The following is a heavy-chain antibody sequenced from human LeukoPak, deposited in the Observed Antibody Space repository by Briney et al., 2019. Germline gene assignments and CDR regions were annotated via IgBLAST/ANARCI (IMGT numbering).Heavy chain of an antibody. D-gene: IGHD6-19*01. V-gene: IGHV4-34*01. J-gene: IGHJ4*02. CDR1: GGSFSGYY. CDR3: ARAVAGTGNFDY. Sequence: SETLSLTCAVYGGSFSGYYWSWIRQPPGKGLEWIGEINHSGSTNYNPSLKSRVTISVDTSKNQFSLKLSSVTAADTAVYYCARAVAGTGNFDYWGQGTLDTVSS. CDR2: INHSGST.